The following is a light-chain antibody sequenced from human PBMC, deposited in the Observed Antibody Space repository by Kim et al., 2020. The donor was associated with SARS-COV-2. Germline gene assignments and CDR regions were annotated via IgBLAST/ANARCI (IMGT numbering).Light chain of an antibody. J-gene: IGKJ2*01. CDR1: ESVASDD. CDR3: QQYDRSPYT. V-gene: IGKV3-20*01. CDR2: ATS. Sequence: LPPEAGATFSCRASESVASDDLAWLQQKPFHTPRLLIYATSSRATGIPDRFSASESGTDFTLTISRLEPEGFAMYYCQQYDRSPYTFGQGTKLGI.